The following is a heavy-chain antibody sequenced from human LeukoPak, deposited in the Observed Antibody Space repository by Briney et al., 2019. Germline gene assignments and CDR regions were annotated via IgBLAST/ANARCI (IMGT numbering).Heavy chain of an antibody. CDR1: GFTVSSNY. D-gene: IGHD3-10*01. CDR3: ARDRLGELLIY. Sequence: PGGSLRLSCAASGFTVSSNYMSWVRQAPGKGLEWVSVIYSGGSTYYADSVKGRCTISRDNSKNTLYLQINSLRAEDTAVYYCARDRLGELLIYWGQGTLVTVYS. J-gene: IGHJ4*02. V-gene: IGHV3-66*01. CDR2: IYSGGST.